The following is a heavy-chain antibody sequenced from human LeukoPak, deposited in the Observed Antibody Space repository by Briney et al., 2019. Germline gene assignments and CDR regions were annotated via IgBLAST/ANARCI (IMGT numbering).Heavy chain of an antibody. Sequence: SETLSLTCAVYGGSFSGYYWSWIRQPPGKGLEWIGELNHSGSTNYNPSLKSRVTISVDTSKNQFSLKLSSVTATDTAVYYCASGKKNIVVVPAAMVRDYWGQGTLVTVSS. CDR2: LNHSGST. D-gene: IGHD2-2*01. V-gene: IGHV4-34*01. J-gene: IGHJ4*02. CDR3: ASGKKNIVVVPAAMVRDY. CDR1: GGSFSGYY.